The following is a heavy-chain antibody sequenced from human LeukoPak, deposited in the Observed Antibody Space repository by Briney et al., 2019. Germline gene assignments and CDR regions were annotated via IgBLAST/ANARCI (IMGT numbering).Heavy chain of an antibody. CDR2: IYYSGST. Sequence: SETLSLTCTVSGGSISSSSYYWGWIRQPPGKGLEWIGSIYYSGSTYYNPSLKSRVTISVDTSKNQFSLKLSSVTAADTAVYYCARGGLGRQQLVNFDYWGQGTLVTVSS. CDR1: GGSISSSSYY. CDR3: ARGGLGRQQLVNFDY. V-gene: IGHV4-39*01. D-gene: IGHD6-13*01. J-gene: IGHJ4*02.